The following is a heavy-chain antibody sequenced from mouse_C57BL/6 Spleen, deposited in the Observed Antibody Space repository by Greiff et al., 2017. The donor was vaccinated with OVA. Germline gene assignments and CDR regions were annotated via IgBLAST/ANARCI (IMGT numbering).Heavy chain of an antibody. CDR1: GFTFSSYA. D-gene: IGHD1-1*01. V-gene: IGHV5-4*01. CDR3: ARELRESLDY. CDR2: ISDGGSYT. J-gene: IGHJ2*01. Sequence: EVQVVESGGGLVKPGGSLKLSCAASGFTFSSYAMSWVRQTPEKRLEWVATISDGGSYTYYPDNVKGRFTISRDNAKNNLYLQMSHLKSEDTAMDYCARELRESLDYWGQGTTLTVSS.